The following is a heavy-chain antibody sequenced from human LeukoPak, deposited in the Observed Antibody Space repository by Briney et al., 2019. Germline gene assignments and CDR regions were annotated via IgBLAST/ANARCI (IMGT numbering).Heavy chain of an antibody. CDR2: IYSGGTT. CDR1: GFTVNSND. CDR3: ARRMAAGTGLDY. D-gene: IGHD6-13*01. Sequence: TGGPLRLSCAASGFTVNSNDMSWVRQAPGKGLEWVSVIYSGGTTYYADSVKGRFTISRDNSKSTLYLQMNSLRAEDTAVYYCARRMAAGTGLDYWGQGTLVTVSS. V-gene: IGHV3-53*01. J-gene: IGHJ4*02.